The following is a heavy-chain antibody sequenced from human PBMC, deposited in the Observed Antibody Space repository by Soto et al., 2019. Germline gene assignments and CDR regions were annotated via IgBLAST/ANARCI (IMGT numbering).Heavy chain of an antibody. CDR1: GGSISSGGYY. D-gene: IGHD6-13*01. CDR3: ARVPVSTIADPDY. CDR2: IYYSGST. V-gene: IGHV4-31*03. Sequence: QVQLQESGPGLVKPSQTLSLTCTVSGGSISSGGYYWSWIRQHQGMGLEWIGYIYYSGSTYSNPSLKIRVIISVDTSKNQFSLKLSSVTAADTAVYYCARVPVSTIADPDYWGQGTPGTVSS. J-gene: IGHJ4*02.